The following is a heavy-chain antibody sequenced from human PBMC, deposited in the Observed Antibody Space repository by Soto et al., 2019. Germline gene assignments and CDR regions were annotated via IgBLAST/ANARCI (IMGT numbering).Heavy chain of an antibody. CDR2: IYWDDDK. CDR3: ARRRGGFGGGWTTPYFDY. J-gene: IGHJ4*02. CDR1: GFSLNTGGVG. V-gene: IGHV2-5*02. D-gene: IGHD6-19*01. Sequence: QITLKESGPTVVNPTQTLTLTCSLSGFSLNTGGVGVGWIRQPPGKALEWLAVIYWDDDKSWNPSLRDRLTINRDASDDQVVLTVTNMDPVDTGTYYCARRRGGFGGGWTTPYFDYWGQGTLVTVSS.